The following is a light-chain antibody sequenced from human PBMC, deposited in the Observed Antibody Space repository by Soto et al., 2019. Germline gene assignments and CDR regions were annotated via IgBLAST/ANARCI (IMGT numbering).Light chain of an antibody. V-gene: IGKV3-11*01. J-gene: IGKJ5*01. CDR1: QSVSSS. CDR3: QQRSKWPLT. CDR2: DAS. Sequence: EIVLTQSPATLSLSPGERATLSCRSSQSVSSSLAWYQQKPGQAPRLLIYDASNRATAIPARFSGSGSGTDFTLTISSLEREDFAVYYCQQRSKWPLTFGQGTRLEIK.